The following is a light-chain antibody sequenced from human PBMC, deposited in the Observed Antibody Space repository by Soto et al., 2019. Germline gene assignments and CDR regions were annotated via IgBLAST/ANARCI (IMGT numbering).Light chain of an antibody. J-gene: IGLJ1*01. CDR1: SSDVGSYIY. CDR2: EVN. V-gene: IGLV2-14*01. Sequence: QCVLTQPTSVSGPPRQSITISCTVASSDVGSYIYVCWYQQHPGKAPKLMIYEVNNRPSGVSNRFSGSKSGNTASLSISGLQAEDEADYYCSSYTSSSTLYVFGTGTKVTVL. CDR3: SSYTSSSTLYV.